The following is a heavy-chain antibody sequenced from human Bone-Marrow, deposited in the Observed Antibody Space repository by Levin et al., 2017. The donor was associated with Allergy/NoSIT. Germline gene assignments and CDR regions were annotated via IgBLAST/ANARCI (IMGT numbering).Heavy chain of an antibody. D-gene: IGHD6-6*01. Sequence: GGSLRLSCVASGFSLSSKWMHWVRQAPGKGPVWVSGVNSDGRSTNYADSVRGRFTMSRDTAKNTLYRQMHSLRAECTAVYFCVTSTSSSDHWGQGTLVTVSS. CDR2: VNSDGRST. V-gene: IGHV3-74*01. CDR3: VTSTSSSDH. CDR1: GFSLSSKW. J-gene: IGHJ4*02.